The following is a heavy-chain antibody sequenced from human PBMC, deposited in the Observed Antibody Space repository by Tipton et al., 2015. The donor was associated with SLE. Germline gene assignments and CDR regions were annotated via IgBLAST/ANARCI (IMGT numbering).Heavy chain of an antibody. CDR3: ARPLTTVTTWRSYYYMDV. J-gene: IGHJ6*03. Sequence: TLSLTCTVSGGSISSSSYYWGWIRQPPGKGLEWIGSIYYSGSTYYNPSLKSRVTISVDTSKNQFSLKLSSVTAADTAVYYCARPLTTVTTWRSYYYMDVWGKGTTVTVSS. CDR1: GGSISSSSYY. V-gene: IGHV4-39*07. D-gene: IGHD4-17*01. CDR2: IYYSGST.